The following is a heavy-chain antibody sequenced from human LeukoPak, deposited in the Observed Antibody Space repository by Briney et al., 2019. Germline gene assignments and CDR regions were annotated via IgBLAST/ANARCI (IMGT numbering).Heavy chain of an antibody. Sequence: SETLSLTCTASGGSISSYYWSWIRQPPGKGLEWIGYIYYSGSTNYNPSLKSRVTISVDTSKNQFSLKLSSVTAADTAVYYCARGYGDYGGYFDYWGQGTLVTVSS. CDR1: GGSISSYY. CDR3: ARGYGDYGGYFDY. J-gene: IGHJ4*02. V-gene: IGHV4-59*01. D-gene: IGHD4-17*01. CDR2: IYYSGST.